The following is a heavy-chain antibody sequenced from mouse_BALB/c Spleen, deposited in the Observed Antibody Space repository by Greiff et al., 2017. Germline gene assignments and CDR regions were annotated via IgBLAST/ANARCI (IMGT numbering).Heavy chain of an antibody. D-gene: IGHD1-1*01. CDR1: GFTFSSYA. Sequence: EVKLVESGGGLVKPGGSLKLSCAASGFTFSSYAMSWVRQSPEKRLEWVAEISSGGSYTYYPDTVTGRFTISRDNAKNTLYLEMSSLRSKDTAMYYCASDGGSSPAWFAYWGQGTLVTVSA. CDR2: ISSGGSYT. J-gene: IGHJ3*01. V-gene: IGHV5-9-4*01. CDR3: ASDGGSSPAWFAY.